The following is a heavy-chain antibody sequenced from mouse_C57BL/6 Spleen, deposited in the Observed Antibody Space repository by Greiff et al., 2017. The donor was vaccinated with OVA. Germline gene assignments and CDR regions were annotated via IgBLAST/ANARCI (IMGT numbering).Heavy chain of an antibody. Sequence: QVQLQQSGPELVKPGASVKISCKASGYAFSSSWMTWVKQRPGKGLEWIGRIYPGDGDTNYNGKFKGKATLTADKSSSTAYMQLSSLTSEDSAVYFCARGGYYGSANYFDYWGQGTTLTVSS. J-gene: IGHJ2*01. D-gene: IGHD1-1*01. CDR3: ARGGYYGSANYFDY. V-gene: IGHV1-82*01. CDR2: IYPGDGDT. CDR1: GYAFSSSW.